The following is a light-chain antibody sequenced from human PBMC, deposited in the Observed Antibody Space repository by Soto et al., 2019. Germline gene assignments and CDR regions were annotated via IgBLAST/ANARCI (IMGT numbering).Light chain of an antibody. V-gene: IGKV1-5*01. J-gene: IGKJ1*01. CDR2: DVS. CDR1: QSVSRW. Sequence: DIQMTQSPSTLSASVGDRVTITCRASQSVSRWLAWYQQKPGKVPTVLIYDVSTLQSGVPSRFSGGGSGTEFTLTITSLQPDDFATNNCQEYTTYSRTFGQGTKVEVK. CDR3: QEYTTYSRT.